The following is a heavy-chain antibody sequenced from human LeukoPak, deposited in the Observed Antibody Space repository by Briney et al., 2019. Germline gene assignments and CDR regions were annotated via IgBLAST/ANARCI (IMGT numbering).Heavy chain of an antibody. D-gene: IGHD6-13*01. V-gene: IGHV4-59*12. CDR2: MHYSGST. Sequence: PSETLSVNCTVSGASIISYYWSWIRQPPGKGLEWIGYMHYSGSTNYNPSLKSRVTISVDKSKNQFSLKLSSVTAEDPAVYYCARDHSMGLYSSRTIGDPEDRVSFDYWGQGTLVTVSS. CDR1: GASIISYY. J-gene: IGHJ4*02. CDR3: ARDHSMGLYSSRTIGDPEDRVSFDY.